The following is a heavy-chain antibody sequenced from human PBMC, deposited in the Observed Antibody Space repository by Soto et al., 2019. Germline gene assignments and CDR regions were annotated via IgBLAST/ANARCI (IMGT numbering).Heavy chain of an antibody. D-gene: IGHD2-2*01. CDR2: VNHSGST. J-gene: IGHJ6*03. Sequence: SETLSLTCAVYGGSFSGYYWSWIRQPPGKGLEWIGEVNHSGSTNYNPSLKSRVTISVDTSKNQFSLKLSSVTAADTAVYYCARCSIRGYYYYYYMDVWGKGTTVTVSS. V-gene: IGHV4-34*01. CDR3: ARCSIRGYYYYYYMDV. CDR1: GGSFSGYY.